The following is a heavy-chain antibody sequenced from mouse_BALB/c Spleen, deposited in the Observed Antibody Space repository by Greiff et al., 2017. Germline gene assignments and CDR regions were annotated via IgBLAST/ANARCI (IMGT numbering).Heavy chain of an antibody. V-gene: IGHV2-9-2*01. CDR1: GFSLTSYD. D-gene: IGHD1-1*01. CDR2: IWTGGGT. Sequence: VKLMESGPGLVAPSQSLSITCTVSGFSLTSYDISWIRQPPGKGLEWLGVIWTGGGTNYNSAFMSRLSISKDNSKSQVFLKMNSLQTDDTAIYYCVRDMDYVPYYAMDYWGQGTSVTVSS. J-gene: IGHJ4*01. CDR3: VRDMDYVPYYAMDY.